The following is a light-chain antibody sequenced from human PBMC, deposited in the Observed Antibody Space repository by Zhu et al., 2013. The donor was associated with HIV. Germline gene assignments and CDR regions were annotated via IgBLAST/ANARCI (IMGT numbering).Light chain of an antibody. CDR1: QSVSSSY. Sequence: EVVMTQSPVTLSVSPGESATLSCRTSQSVSSSYLAWYQQKPGQAPRLLLYGASSRATGIPDRFSGSVSGTDFTLTISRLEPEDFAVYYCQHYGSFPVTFGQGTKVEIK. CDR3: QHYGSFPVT. V-gene: IGKV3-20*01. CDR2: GAS. J-gene: IGKJ1*01.